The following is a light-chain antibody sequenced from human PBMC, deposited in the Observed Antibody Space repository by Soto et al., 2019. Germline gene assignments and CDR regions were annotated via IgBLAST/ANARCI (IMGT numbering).Light chain of an antibody. CDR1: QSVSNN. V-gene: IGKV3D-15*01. J-gene: IGKJ4*01. Sequence: EIVMTQSPSTLSVSQGERATLSCRASQSVSNNYLAWYQQKPGQAPRLLIYGASNRATGIPDRFSGSGSGTDFTLTISSLQSEDSAVYYCQQYNNWPLTFGGGTKVDIK. CDR3: QQYNNWPLT. CDR2: GAS.